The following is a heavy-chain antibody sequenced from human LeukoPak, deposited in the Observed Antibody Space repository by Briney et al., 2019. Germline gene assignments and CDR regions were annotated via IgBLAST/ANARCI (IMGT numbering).Heavy chain of an antibody. J-gene: IGHJ4*02. V-gene: IGHV4-30-4*01. D-gene: IGHD3-9*01. CDR1: GGSISSGGYS. CDR2: IYYSGST. Sequence: PSETLSLTCAVSGGSISSGGYSWSWIRQPPGKGLEWIGYIYYSGSTYYNPSLKSRVTISVDTSKNQFSLKLSSVTAADTAVYYCARGEGYDILTDYWGQGTLVTVSS. CDR3: ARGEGYDILTDY.